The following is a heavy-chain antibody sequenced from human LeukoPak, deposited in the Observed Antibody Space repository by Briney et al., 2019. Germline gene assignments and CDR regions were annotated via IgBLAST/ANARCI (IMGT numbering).Heavy chain of an antibody. CDR1: GFTFSSYG. V-gene: IGHV3-30*02. CDR3: AKGGRDFWTLLDY. CDR2: IRYDGSNK. J-gene: IGHJ4*02. Sequence: PGGSLRLSCAASGFTFSSYGMHWVRQAPGKGLEWVAFIRYDGSNKYYADSVKGRFTISRDNSKNTLYLQMNSLRAEDTAVYYSAKGGRDFWTLLDYWGQGTLVTVSS. D-gene: IGHD3-3*01.